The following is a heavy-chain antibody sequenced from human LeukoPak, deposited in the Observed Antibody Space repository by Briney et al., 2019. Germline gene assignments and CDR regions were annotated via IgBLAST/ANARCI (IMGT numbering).Heavy chain of an antibody. Sequence: PSETLSLTCAVSGYSISSGYYWGWIRQPPGKGLEWIGSIYHSGSTYYNPSLKSRVTISVDTSKNKFSLKLSSVTAADTAVYYCERFPGIAAPGAYMDVWGKGTTVAVSS. J-gene: IGHJ6*03. D-gene: IGHD6-13*01. CDR3: ERFPGIAAPGAYMDV. CDR2: IYHSGST. V-gene: IGHV4-38-2*01. CDR1: GYSISSGYY.